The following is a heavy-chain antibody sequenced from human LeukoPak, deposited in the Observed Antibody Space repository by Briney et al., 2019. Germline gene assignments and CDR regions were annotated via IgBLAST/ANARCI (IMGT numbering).Heavy chain of an antibody. J-gene: IGHJ3*02. CDR3: ASPSYDILTGLHAFDI. V-gene: IGHV5-51*01. CDR2: IYPGDSDT. D-gene: IGHD3-9*01. Sequence: GESLKISCKGSGYSFTNYWIGWVRQMPGKGLEWMGIIYPGDSDTRYSPSFQGQVTISADKSISTAYLQWSSLKASDTAMYYCASPSYDILTGLHAFDIWGQGTMVTVSS. CDR1: GYSFTNYW.